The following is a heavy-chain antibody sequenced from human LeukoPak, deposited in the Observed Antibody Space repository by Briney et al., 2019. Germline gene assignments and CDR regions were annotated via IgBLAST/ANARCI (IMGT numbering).Heavy chain of an antibody. CDR3: ARGPKRDGHNSIAYYLDY. CDR1: GGSISSYY. J-gene: IGHJ4*02. CDR2: IYYSGST. V-gene: IGHV4-59*01. D-gene: IGHD5-24*01. Sequence: PSETLSLTCTVSGGSISSYYWSWIRQPPGKGLEWIGYIYYSGSTNYNPSLKSRVTISVDTSKNQFSLKLSSVTAADTAVYYCARGPKRDGHNSIAYYLDYWGQGTLVTVSS.